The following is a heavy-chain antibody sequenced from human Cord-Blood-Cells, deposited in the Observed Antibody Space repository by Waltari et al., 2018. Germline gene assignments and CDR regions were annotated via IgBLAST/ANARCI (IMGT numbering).Heavy chain of an antibody. D-gene: IGHD3-10*02. CDR3: ARVCLGYFGL. CDR2: MNPNSGNT. Sequence: QVQLVQSGAEVKMPGASVKVSCKASGYTFTSYDINCVRQATGQGREVMGWMNPNSGNTSYAQKFQGGVTMTRNTAISTADMELSSLRSEDTAVYYCARVCLGYFGLGGRSTLVTVGS. V-gene: IGHV1-8*01. CDR1: GYTFTSYD. J-gene: IGHJ2*01.